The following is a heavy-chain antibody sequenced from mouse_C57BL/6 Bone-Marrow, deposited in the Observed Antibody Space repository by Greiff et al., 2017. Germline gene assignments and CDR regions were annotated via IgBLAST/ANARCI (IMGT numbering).Heavy chain of an antibody. CDR1: GYTFTSSW. CDR3: ATKIPYGVNAMDY. J-gene: IGHJ4*01. D-gene: IGHD1-1*02. CDR2: IHPSDSDT. V-gene: IGHV1-74*01. Sequence: QVQLKQPGAELVKPGASVKVSCKASGYTFTSSWMHWVKQRAGQGLEWIGRIHPSDSDTNSNQKFKGKATLTVDKSSSTAYMQLSSLTSEDSAVYYCATKIPYGVNAMDYWGQGTSVTVSS.